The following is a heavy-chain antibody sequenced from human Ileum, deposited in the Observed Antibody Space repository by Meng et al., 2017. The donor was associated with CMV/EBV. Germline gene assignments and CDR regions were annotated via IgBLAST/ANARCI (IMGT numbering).Heavy chain of an antibody. J-gene: IGHJ4*02. CDR2: SSSDGNDK. Sequence: GGSLRLSCAASGFTFSLYAVHWVRQAPGKGLVGVAVSSSDGNDKFYADSVKGRFTLSRDNSENTVDLQMNSLRVDDTGVYYCVRGGFGVVTDYWGQGALVTVSS. CDR3: VRGGFGVVTDY. V-gene: IGHV3-30*04. D-gene: IGHD3-3*01. CDR1: GFTFSLYA.